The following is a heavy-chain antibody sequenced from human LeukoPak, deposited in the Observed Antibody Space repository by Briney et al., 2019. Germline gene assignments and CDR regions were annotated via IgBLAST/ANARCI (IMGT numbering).Heavy chain of an antibody. CDR1: GGSVSSGSYY. CDR2: IYYSGST. D-gene: IGHD2-15*01. Sequence: SETLSLTCTVSGGSVSSGSYYWSWIRQPPGKGLEWIGYIYYSGSTNYNPSLKSRVTISVDTSKNQFSRKLSSVTAADTAVYYCARDGCSGGSCYDGMDVWGKGTTVTVSS. CDR3: ARDGCSGGSCYDGMDV. J-gene: IGHJ6*04. V-gene: IGHV4-61*01.